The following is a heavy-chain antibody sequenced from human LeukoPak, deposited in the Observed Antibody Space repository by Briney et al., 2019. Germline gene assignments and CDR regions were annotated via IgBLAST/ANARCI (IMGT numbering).Heavy chain of an antibody. CDR3: AKDLWSATIFDY. Sequence: HSGGSLRLSCAASGFTFSSYAMRWVRQAPGKGLEWVSAISGSGGSTYYADSVKGRFTISRDNSKNTLYLQMNTLRAEDTAVYYCAKDLWSATIFDYWGQGTLVTVSS. CDR1: GFTFSSYA. D-gene: IGHD5-12*01. J-gene: IGHJ4*02. V-gene: IGHV3-23*01. CDR2: ISGSGGST.